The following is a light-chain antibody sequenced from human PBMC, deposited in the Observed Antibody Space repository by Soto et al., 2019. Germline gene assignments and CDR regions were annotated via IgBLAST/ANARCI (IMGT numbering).Light chain of an antibody. CDR1: SSDVVGYNY. J-gene: IGLJ2*01. CDR2: EVS. Sequence: QSALTQPASVSGSPGQSITISCTGSSSDVVGYNYVSWYQQHPDKAPKLMIYEVSNRPSGVSNRFSGSKSGNTASLTISGLQAEDEADYYCSSYTTTKTLVFGGGTKLTVL. CDR3: SSYTTTKTLV. V-gene: IGLV2-14*01.